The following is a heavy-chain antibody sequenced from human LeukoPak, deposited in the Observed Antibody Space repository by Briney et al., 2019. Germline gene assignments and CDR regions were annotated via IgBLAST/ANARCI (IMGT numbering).Heavy chain of an antibody. CDR3: ARGFHRYNYDSGAYSVY. Sequence: GGSLRLSCAASGFTFSTSEMNWVRQAPGKGLEWVSYISNSAISIDYADSVKGRFTISRDNTKNSLYLQMNSLRAEDTAVYYCARGFHRYNYDSGAYSVYWGQGTLVTVSS. J-gene: IGHJ4*02. CDR2: ISNSAISI. D-gene: IGHD3-22*01. CDR1: GFTFSTSE. V-gene: IGHV3-48*03.